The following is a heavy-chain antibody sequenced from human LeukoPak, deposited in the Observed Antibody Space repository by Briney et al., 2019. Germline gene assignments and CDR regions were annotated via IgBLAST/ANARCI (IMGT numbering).Heavy chain of an antibody. D-gene: IGHD3-10*01. CDR1: GYTFTGYY. CDR3: ASTSRGSGSYYNVFWFDP. V-gene: IGHV1-2*02. CDR2: INPNSGGT. Sequence: ASVKVSCKASGYTFTGYYMHWVRQASGQGLEWMGWINPNSGGTNYAQKFQGRVTMTRDTSISTAYMELSRLRSDDTAVYYCASTSRGSGSYYNVFWFDPWGQGTLVTVSS. J-gene: IGHJ5*02.